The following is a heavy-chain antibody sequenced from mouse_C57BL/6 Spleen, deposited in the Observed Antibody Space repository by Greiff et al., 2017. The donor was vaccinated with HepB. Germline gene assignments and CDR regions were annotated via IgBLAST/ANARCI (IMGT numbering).Heavy chain of an antibody. V-gene: IGHV5-17*01. J-gene: IGHJ3*01. CDR2: ISSGSSTI. CDR3: ANLRIGAY. D-gene: IGHD1-1*01. Sequence: EVKLMESGGGLVKPGGSLKLSCAASGFTFSDYGMHWVRQAPEKGLEWVAYISSGSSTIYYADTVKGRFTISRDNAKNTLFLQMTSLRSEDTAMYYCANLRIGAYWGQGTLVTVSA. CDR1: GFTFSDYG.